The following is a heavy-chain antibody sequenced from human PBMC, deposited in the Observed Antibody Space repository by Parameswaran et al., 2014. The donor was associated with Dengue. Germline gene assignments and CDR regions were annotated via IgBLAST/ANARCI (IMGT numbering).Heavy chain of an antibody. CDR2: ISSSSTI. V-gene: IGHV3-48*02. D-gene: IGHD3-9*01. J-gene: IGHJ6*02. CDR3: ARELDTIFNYGMDV. Sequence: WIRQPPGKGLEWVSYISSSSTIYYADSVKGRFTISRDNAKNSLYLQMNSLRDEDTAVYYCARELDTIFNYGMDVWGQGTTVTVSS.